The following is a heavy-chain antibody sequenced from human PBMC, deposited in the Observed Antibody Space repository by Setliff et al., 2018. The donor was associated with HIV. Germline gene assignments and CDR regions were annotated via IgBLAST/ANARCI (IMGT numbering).Heavy chain of an antibody. D-gene: IGHD4-4*01. Sequence: PSETLSLTCTVSGDSISSGRYYWNWIRQPAGKGLDWIGHIFTSGSTNYNPSLKSRVTISVDTSKNQFSLKLSSVTAADTAVYYCARELHDYSNYSGWFDPWGQGTLVTVSS. CDR1: GDSISSGRYY. V-gene: IGHV4-61*09. J-gene: IGHJ5*02. CDR2: IFTSGST. CDR3: ARELHDYSNYSGWFDP.